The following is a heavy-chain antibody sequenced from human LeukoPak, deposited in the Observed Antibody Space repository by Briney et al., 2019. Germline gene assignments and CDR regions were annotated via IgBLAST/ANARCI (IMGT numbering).Heavy chain of an antibody. V-gene: IGHV4-59*11. CDR1: GGSINGHY. D-gene: IGHD4-17*01. J-gene: IGHJ5*02. CDR2: ISDSGST. Sequence: PSETLSLTCTVSGGSINGHYWTWIRLSPGKGLEWIGYISDSGSTNYNPSLKSRVIMSLEASKTEFSLRLNSATAADTAVYYCARVFRGAVTSNWFDPWGQGTLVTVSS. CDR3: ARVFRGAVTSNWFDP.